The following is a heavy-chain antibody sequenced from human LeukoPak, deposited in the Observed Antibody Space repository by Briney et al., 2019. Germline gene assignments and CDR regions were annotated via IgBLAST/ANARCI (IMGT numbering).Heavy chain of an antibody. CDR1: GFTFGSYS. CDR3: ARNSFTVTTQYYYYGMDV. Sequence: GGSLRLSCAASGFTFGSYSMNWVRQVPGKGLQCVSSISSTSSYIYYADSVKGRFTISRDNAKNSLYLQMNSLRAEDTAVYYCARNSFTVTTQYYYYGMDVWGQGTTVTVSS. V-gene: IGHV3-21*01. D-gene: IGHD4-17*01. J-gene: IGHJ6*02. CDR2: ISSTSSYI.